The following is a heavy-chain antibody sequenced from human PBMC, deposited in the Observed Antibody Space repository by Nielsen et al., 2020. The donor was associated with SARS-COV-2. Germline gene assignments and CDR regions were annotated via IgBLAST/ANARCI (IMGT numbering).Heavy chain of an antibody. V-gene: IGHV3-23*01. CDR3: ARLPHYYDSSQPYYYYYGMDV. CDR2: ISGSGGST. J-gene: IGHJ6*02. Sequence: GESLKISCAASGFTFSSYAMSWVRQAPGKGLEWVSAISGSGGSTYYADSVKGRFTISRDNSKNTLYLQMNSLRAEDTAVYYCARLPHYYDSSQPYYYYYGMDVWGQGTTVTVSS. CDR1: GFTFSSYA. D-gene: IGHD3-22*01.